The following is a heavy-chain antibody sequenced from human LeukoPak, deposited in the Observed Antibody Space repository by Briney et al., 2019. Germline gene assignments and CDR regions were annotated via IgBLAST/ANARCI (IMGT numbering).Heavy chain of an antibody. CDR3: ATVVPPTRTGYSSSWFPDY. J-gene: IGHJ4*02. CDR1: GYTFTSYG. Sequence: ASVKVSCKASGYTFTSYGISWVRQAPGQGLEWVGWISAYNGNTNYAQKLQGRVTMTTDTSTSTAYMELRSLRSDDTAVYYCATVVPPTRTGYSSSWFPDYWGQGTLVTVSS. CDR2: ISAYNGNT. V-gene: IGHV1-18*01. D-gene: IGHD6-13*01.